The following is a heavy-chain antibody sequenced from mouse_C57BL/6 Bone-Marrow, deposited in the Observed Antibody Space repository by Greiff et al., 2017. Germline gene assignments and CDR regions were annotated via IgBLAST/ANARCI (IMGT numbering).Heavy chain of an antibody. CDR2: IYPGSGST. Sequence: QVQLQQPGAELVKPGASVKMSCKASGYTFTSYWITWVKQRPGQGLEWIGDIYPGSGSTNYNEKFKSKATLTVDTSSSTAYMQLSSLTSEDSAVYYCAGVYYGSSYRIAYWGQGTLVTVSA. CDR3: AGVYYGSSYRIAY. CDR1: GYTFTSYW. D-gene: IGHD1-1*01. V-gene: IGHV1-55*01. J-gene: IGHJ3*01.